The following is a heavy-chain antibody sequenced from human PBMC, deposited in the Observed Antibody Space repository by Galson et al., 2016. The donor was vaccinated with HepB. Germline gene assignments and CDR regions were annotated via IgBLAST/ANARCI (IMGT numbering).Heavy chain of an antibody. CDR1: GGSLSRGSYY. V-gene: IGHV4-61*01. J-gene: IGHJ6*02. D-gene: IGHD2-2*01. CDR2: VFYTGSA. CDR3: ARGALRRDCTMTSCYSVRDYAMDV. Sequence: SETLSLTCTVSGGSLSRGSYYWSWIRQPPGKGLEWIGYVFYTGSASYNPSLKSRVTISVDPSKNQFSLKLNSVTAADTAVYYCARGALRRDCTMTSCYSVRDYAMDVWGQGTTVSVSS.